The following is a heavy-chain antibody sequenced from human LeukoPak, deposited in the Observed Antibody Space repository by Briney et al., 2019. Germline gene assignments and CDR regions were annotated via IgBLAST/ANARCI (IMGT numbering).Heavy chain of an antibody. D-gene: IGHD3-3*01. CDR2: IYYSG. Sequence: SETLSLTCTVSGGSISSSSYYWGWIRQPPGKGLEWIGSIYYSGKSRVIISVDTSKNYFSLKLSSVTAADTAMYYCARDETYSDVWSGSAGGGKGNYLDYWGQGILVTVSS. J-gene: IGHJ4*02. V-gene: IGHV4-39*02. CDR3: ARDETYSDVWSGSAGGGKGNYLDY. CDR1: GGSISSSSYY.